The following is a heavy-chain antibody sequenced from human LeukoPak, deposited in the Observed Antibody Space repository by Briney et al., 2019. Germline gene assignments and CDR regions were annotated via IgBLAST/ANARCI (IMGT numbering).Heavy chain of an antibody. D-gene: IGHD3-10*01. CDR2: IYTSGST. V-gene: IGHV4-61*02. J-gene: IGHJ4*02. Sequence: SQTLSLTCTASGCSISSGSYYWRWIRQPAGKGLEWIVRIYTSGSTNYNPSLNSRATISVDTSKNQFSLKLSSVTAADTAVYYCATQLWLGTQSDDYWGQGTLVTVSS. CDR3: ATQLWLGTQSDDY. CDR1: GCSISSGSYY.